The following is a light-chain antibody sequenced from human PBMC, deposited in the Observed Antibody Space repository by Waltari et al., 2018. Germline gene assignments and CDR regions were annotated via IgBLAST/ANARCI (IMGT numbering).Light chain of an antibody. CDR3: SSYTTSSAPGV. CDR1: DSDVGTYDF. CDR2: EVS. V-gene: IGLV2-14*01. Sequence: QSALTQPASVSGSPGQSIPVPCPGTDSDVGTYDFVSWYQQHPGKAPHLIIYEVSNRPSGISNRFSASKSGNTASLTISGLQAEDEADYYCSSYTTSSAPGVFGTGTRVTVL. J-gene: IGLJ1*01.